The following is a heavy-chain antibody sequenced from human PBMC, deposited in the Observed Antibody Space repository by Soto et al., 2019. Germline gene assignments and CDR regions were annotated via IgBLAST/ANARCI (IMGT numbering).Heavy chain of an antibody. CDR2: IWHDGKNK. CDR3: AIDLGTGEAIDN. CDR1: GFTFSNYG. D-gene: IGHD3-10*01. V-gene: IGHV3-33*03. J-gene: IGHJ4*02. Sequence: QVQVVESGGGVVQPGRSLRLSCATSGFTFSNYGMHWVRQAPGKGLEWLAVIWHDGKNKYYADSVKGRFTISRDNSKNTLFLQMNSLRDEDTVVENCAIDLGTGEAIDNWCRGTLVTVSS.